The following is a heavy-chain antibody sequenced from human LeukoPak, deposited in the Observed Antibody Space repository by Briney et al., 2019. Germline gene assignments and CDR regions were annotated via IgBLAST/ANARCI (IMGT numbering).Heavy chain of an antibody. V-gene: IGHV1-69*01. CDR1: GGTFSSYA. D-gene: IGHD5-12*01. CDR2: IIPIFGTA. J-gene: IGHJ6*03. CDR3: AKGGGYEAQYYYYYLDV. Sequence: AASVKVSCKASGGTFSSYAISWVRQAPGQGLEWMGGIIPIFGTANYAQKFQGRVTITADESTGTAYMELSSLRSEDTAVYYCAKGGGYEAQYYYYYLDVWGKGTTVTISS.